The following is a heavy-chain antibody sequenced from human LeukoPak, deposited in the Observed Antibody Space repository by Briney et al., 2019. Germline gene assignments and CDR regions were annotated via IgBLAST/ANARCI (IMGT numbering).Heavy chain of an antibody. V-gene: IGHV4-59*08. CDR1: GGSISSYY. CDR2: IYYSGST. Sequence: SETLSLTCTVSGGSISSYYWSWIRQPPGKGLEWIGYIYYSGSTNYNPSLKSRVTISVDTSKNQFSLKLSSVTAADTAVYYCARHGLLGYDSSGYQEGFAFDLWGRGTLVTVSS. J-gene: IGHJ2*01. D-gene: IGHD3-22*01. CDR3: ARHGLLGYDSSGYQEGFAFDL.